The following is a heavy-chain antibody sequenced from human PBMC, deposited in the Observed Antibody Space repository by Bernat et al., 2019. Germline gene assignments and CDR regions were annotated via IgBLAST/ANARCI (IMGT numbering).Heavy chain of an antibody. D-gene: IGHD6-19*01. J-gene: IGHJ4*02. Sequence: EVQLVQSGAEVKKPGESLTISCKGSGYSFTSYWIGWVRQMPGKGLEWLGIIHPGDSDTRYSPSFQAHVTSSADKSISPADLQWSSLKASNTAMYYCARHPGYTSGWSDYWGQGTLVTVSS. CDR1: GYSFTSYW. V-gene: IGHV5-51*01. CDR2: IHPGDSDT. CDR3: ARHPGYTSGWSDY.